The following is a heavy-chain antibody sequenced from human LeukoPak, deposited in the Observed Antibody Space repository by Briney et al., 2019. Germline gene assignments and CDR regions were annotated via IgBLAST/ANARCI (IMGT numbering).Heavy chain of an antibody. CDR2: ISYDGSNK. V-gene: IGHV3-30-3*01. J-gene: IGHJ4*02. CDR3: ARGLREWELLGVSNFGY. D-gene: IGHD1-26*01. CDR1: GFTFSSYA. Sequence: GGSLRLSCAASGFTFSSYAMHWVRQAPGKGLEWVAVISYDGSNKYYADSVKGRFTISRDNSKNTLYLQMNSLRAEDTAVYYCARGLREWELLGVSNFGYWGQGTLVTVSS.